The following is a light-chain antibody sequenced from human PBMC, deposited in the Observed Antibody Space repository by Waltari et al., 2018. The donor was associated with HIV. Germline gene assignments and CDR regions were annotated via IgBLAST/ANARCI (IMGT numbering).Light chain of an antibody. J-gene: IGKJ5*01. V-gene: IGKV3-11*01. CDR2: DAS. CDR1: QSVSSY. Sequence: EIVLTQFPATLSLSSGERATLSCRASQSVSSYLAGYQQKPGQAPRLLIYDASNRAAGIPARFSGSGSGTDFTLTISSLETEDFAVYYCQQRSNWAPTFGQGTRLDIK. CDR3: QQRSNWAPT.